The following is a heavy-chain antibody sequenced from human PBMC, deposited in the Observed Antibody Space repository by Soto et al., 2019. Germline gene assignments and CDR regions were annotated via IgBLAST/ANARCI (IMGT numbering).Heavy chain of an antibody. CDR1: GGSISSYY. J-gene: IGHJ4*02. CDR3: ARGDTAMVWY. CDR2: IYYSGST. Sequence: PSETLSLTCTVSGGSISSYYWSWFRQPPGKGLEWIGYIYYSGSTNYNPSLKSRVTISVDTSKNQFSLKLSSVTAADTAVYYCARGDTAMVWYWGQGTLVTVS. D-gene: IGHD5-18*01. V-gene: IGHV4-59*01.